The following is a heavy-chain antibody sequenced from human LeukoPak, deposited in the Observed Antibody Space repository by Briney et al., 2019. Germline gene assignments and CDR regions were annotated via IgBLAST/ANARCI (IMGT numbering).Heavy chain of an antibody. D-gene: IGHD6-19*01. V-gene: IGHV3-49*04. CDR2: IRSKAYGGTT. CDR1: GFTFGDYA. J-gene: IGHJ4*02. Sequence: PGRSLRLSCIASGFTFGDYAMSGVRQAPGKGLVGVGFIRSKAYGGTTEDAASVKGRFTISRDDSKSIAYLQMNSLKTEDTAVYYCTRENSGWYIDYWGQGTLVTVSS. CDR3: TRENSGWYIDY.